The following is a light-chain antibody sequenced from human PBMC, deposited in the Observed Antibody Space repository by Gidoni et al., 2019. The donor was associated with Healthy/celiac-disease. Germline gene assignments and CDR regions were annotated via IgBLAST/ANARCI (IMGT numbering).Light chain of an antibody. CDR2: EGS. V-gene: IGLV2-23*01. J-gene: IGLJ2*01. CDR3: CSYAGSSTLGV. CDR1: SSDVGSYNL. Sequence: SALTPPASVSGSPGQSITISCTGTSSDVGSYNLVSWYQQHPGKAPKLMIYEGSKRPSGVSNRFSGSKSGNTASLTISGLQAEDEADYYCCSYAGSSTLGVFGGGTKLTVL.